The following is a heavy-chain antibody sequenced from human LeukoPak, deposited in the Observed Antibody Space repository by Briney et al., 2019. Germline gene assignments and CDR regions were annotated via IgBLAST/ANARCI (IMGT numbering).Heavy chain of an antibody. CDR3: ARQGYYDFWSGYYFRADSYYYYYMDV. D-gene: IGHD3-3*01. V-gene: IGHV4-4*07. J-gene: IGHJ6*03. Sequence: PSETLSLTCTVSGGSISNYYWSWIRQPAGKGLEWIGRIYTSGSTNYNPSLKSRVTISVDTSKNQFSLKLSSVTAADTAVYYCARQGYYDFWSGYYFRADSYYYYYMDVWGKGPRSPSP. CDR1: GGSISNYY. CDR2: IYTSGST.